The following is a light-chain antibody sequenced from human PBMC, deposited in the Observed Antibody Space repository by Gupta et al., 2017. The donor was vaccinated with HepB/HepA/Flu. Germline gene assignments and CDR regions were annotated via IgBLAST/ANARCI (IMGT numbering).Light chain of an antibody. V-gene: IGKV3-20*01. CDR1: QSVTNSN. CDR3: QQYDNSPWT. CDR2: GAS. J-gene: IGKJ1*01. Sequence: IVFTQSSGTLPLPAGERATLSCKASQSVTNSNLAWYQQKPGQAPRLLIYGASSRATGIPDRFSGSGSGTDFTLTISRLEPADFAVFYCQQYDNSPWTFGQGTRVEIK.